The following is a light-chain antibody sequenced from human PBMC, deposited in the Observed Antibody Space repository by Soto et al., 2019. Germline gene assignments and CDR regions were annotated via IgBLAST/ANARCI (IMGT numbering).Light chain of an antibody. J-gene: IGKJ5*01. CDR1: QAISNS. CDR3: QSYNSAPPT. Sequence: DIQMLRARSIMSTTMGDRVAITCRASQAISNSLAWYQQKPGKPPQLLIYAASTLQSGVPSRFSGSGSGTDFTLTISGLQPEDLATYYCQSYNSAPPTFGQGTRLEIK. CDR2: AAS. V-gene: IGKV1-27*01.